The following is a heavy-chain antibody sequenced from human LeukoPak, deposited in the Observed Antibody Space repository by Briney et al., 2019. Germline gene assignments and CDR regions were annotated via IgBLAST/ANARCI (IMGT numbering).Heavy chain of an antibody. D-gene: IGHD1-1*01. CDR1: GFTFDDYG. Sequence: GGSLRLSCAASGFTFDDYGMTWVRQVPGKGLEWVAGINWNGGSTGYADSLKGRFTISRDNAKNSLYLQLNRLRAEDTALYYCARVQTGTYSGFDSWGQGTLVTVSS. J-gene: IGHJ4*02. CDR3: ARVQTGTYSGFDS. V-gene: IGHV3-20*04. CDR2: INWNGGST.